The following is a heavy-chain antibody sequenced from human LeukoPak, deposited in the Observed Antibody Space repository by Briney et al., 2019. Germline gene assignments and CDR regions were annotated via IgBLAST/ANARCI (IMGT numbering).Heavy chain of an antibody. D-gene: IGHD1-7*01. J-gene: IGHJ6*03. CDR2: ISSSSTTI. V-gene: IGHV3-48*04. Sequence: GGSLRLSCAASGFTFSNYAMTWVRQAPGKGLEWLSYISSSSTTIYYADSVKGRFTISRDNAKNSLYLQMDSLKAEDTAVYYCARNRFPITGTTNNYYYMDVWGKGTTVTVSS. CDR1: GFTFSNYA. CDR3: ARNRFPITGTTNNYYYMDV.